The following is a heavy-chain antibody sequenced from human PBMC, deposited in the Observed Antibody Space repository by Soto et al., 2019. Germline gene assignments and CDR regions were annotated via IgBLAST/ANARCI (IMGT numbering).Heavy chain of an antibody. D-gene: IGHD1-7*01. CDR1: GGTFNSYA. J-gene: IGHJ6*02. V-gene: IGHV1-69*13. CDR3: ARYHAPGTTRYYYYGMDV. Sequence: SVKVSCKASGGTFNSYAISWVRQAPGQGLEWMGGIIPIFGTANYAQKFQGRVTITADESTSTAYMELSSRRSEGTAVYYCARYHAPGTTRYYYYGMDVWGQGNTGT. CDR2: IIPIFGTA.